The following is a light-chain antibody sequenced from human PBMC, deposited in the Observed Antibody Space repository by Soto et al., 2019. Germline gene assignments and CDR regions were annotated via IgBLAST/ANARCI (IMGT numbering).Light chain of an antibody. CDR1: SSNIGSNT. Sequence: QYVLTQPPSASGTPGQRVTISCSGSSSNIGSNTVNWYQQLPGTAPKLLIYSNNQRPSGVPDRFSGSKSGTSASLAISGLQSEHEADYYCAAWDDSLNGRVFGTGTKLTVL. CDR2: SNN. V-gene: IGLV1-44*01. CDR3: AAWDDSLNGRV. J-gene: IGLJ1*01.